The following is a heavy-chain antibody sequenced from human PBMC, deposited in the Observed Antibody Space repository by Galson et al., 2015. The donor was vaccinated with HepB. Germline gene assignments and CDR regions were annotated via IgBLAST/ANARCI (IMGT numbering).Heavy chain of an antibody. CDR1: GGTFSSYA. V-gene: IGHV1-69*13. J-gene: IGHJ6*02. CDR2: IIPIFGTA. CDR3: ARSAASIVGADYYYYYGMDV. D-gene: IGHD1-26*01. Sequence: SVKVSCKASGGTFSSYAISWVRQAPGQGLERMGGIIPIFGTANYAQKFQGRVTITADESTSTAYMELSSLRSEDTAVYYCARSAASIVGADYYYYYGMDVWGQGTTVTVSS.